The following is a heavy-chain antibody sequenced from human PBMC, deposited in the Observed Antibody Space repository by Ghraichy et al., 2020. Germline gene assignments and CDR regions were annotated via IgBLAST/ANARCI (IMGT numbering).Heavy chain of an antibody. CDR1: GFSFRSYT. D-gene: IGHD1-1*01. Sequence: GGSLRLSCSASGFSFRSYTMSWVRQAPGKGLEWVSSISSTGETTYYVDSVKGRFTVSRDNSQNTLFLQMNSLRAEDTAVYHCAKDNIASTGYYYRMHVYAHATTVTVSS. CDR3: AKDNIASTGYYYRMHV. CDR2: ISSTGETT. J-gene: IGHJ6*02. V-gene: IGHV3-23*01.